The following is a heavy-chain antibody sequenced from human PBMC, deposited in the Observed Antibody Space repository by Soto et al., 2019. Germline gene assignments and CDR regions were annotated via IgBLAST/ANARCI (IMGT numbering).Heavy chain of an antibody. D-gene: IGHD3-22*01. V-gene: IGHV1-69*13. CDR1: GGTFSSYT. CDR3: ARDGTLYDSSGYYRPCY. Sequence: SVKVSCKASGGTFSSYTITWVRQAPGQGLEWMGGITPMFGTPNYAQKFRGRVTITADESTSTAYMELRSLRSEDTAMYFCARDGTLYDSSGYYRPCYWGQGTLVTVSS. J-gene: IGHJ4*02. CDR2: ITPMFGTP.